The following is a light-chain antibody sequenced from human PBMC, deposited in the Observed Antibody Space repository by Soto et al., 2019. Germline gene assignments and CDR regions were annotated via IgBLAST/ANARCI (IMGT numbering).Light chain of an antibody. CDR1: QSVNSY. CDR2: DAS. V-gene: IGKV3-11*01. Sequence: EIVLTQSPATLSLSPGDRATLSCRASQSVNSYLAWYQQKPGQAPKLHIYDASNRATGIPARFSGSGSGTDFTLTISSLEPDDFAVYYCQQRSDWPSTFGGGTKVQIK. CDR3: QQRSDWPST. J-gene: IGKJ4*01.